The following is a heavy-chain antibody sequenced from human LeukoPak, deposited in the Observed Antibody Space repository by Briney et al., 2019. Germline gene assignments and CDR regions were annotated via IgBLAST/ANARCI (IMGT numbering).Heavy chain of an antibody. V-gene: IGHV3-20*04. CDR3: ARSFDYDSSGYQDY. CDR2: INWNGGST. Sequence: GGSLRLSCAASGFTFDDYGMSWVRQAPGKGLEWVSDINWNGGSTGYADSVKGRFTISRDNAKNSLYLQMNSLRAEDTALYYCARSFDYDSSGYQDYWGQGTLVTVSS. D-gene: IGHD3-22*01. CDR1: GFTFDDYG. J-gene: IGHJ4*02.